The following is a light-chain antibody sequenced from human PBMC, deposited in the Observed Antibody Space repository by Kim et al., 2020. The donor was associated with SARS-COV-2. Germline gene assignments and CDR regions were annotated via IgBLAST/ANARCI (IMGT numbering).Light chain of an antibody. Sequence: EIVMTQSPATLSVSPGERVTLSCRASQSVSSNLAWYQQKPGQAPRLLIYGASTRATGIPARFSGSGSGTEFTLTISSLQSEDFAVYYCQQYNNWPPGYSLGQGTKLEN. J-gene: IGKJ2*03. CDR3: QQYNNWPPGYS. V-gene: IGKV3D-15*01. CDR2: GAS. CDR1: QSVSSN.